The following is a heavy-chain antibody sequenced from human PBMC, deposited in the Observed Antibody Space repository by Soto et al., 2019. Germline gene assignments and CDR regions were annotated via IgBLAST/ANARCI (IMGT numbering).Heavy chain of an antibody. V-gene: IGHV1-3*01. CDR3: ARSIVVVTAADD. CDR2: INAGNGNT. CDR1: GYTFTSYA. D-gene: IGHD2-21*02. J-gene: IGHJ4*02. Sequence: QVQLVQSGAEVKKPGASVKVSCKASGYTFTSYAMHWVRQAPGQRLEWMGWINAGNGNTKYSQKFQGRVTITRDTSASTGYMYLSSLRSEDTAVYYCARSIVVVTAADDWGQGTLVTVSS.